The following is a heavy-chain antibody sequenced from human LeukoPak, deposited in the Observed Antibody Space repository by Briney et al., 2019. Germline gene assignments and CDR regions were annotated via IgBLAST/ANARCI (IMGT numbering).Heavy chain of an antibody. CDR1: GFTFSSYS. D-gene: IGHD6-19*01. V-gene: IGHV3-64*01. CDR3: ARVDSGSGCDS. J-gene: IGHJ4*02. Sequence: GGSLRLSCAASGFTFSSYSMHWVRQAPGKGLEFVSAISRNGRRTYYANSVKGRFTISRDISKNTLYLQMGSLRAEDMAVYYCARVDSGSGCDSWGQGTLVTVSS. CDR2: ISRNGRRT.